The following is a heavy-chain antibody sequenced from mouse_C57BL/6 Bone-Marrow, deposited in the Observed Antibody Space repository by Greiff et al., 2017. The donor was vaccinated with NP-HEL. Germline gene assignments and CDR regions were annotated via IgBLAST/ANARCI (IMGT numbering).Heavy chain of an antibody. CDR2: IWGDGCT. V-gene: IGHV2-3*01. J-gene: IGHJ3*01. D-gene: IGHD1-1*01. Sequence: QVQLKESGPGLVAPSQSLSITCTVSGFSLTSYGVSWVRQPPGKGLEWLGVIWGDGCTNYHSALISRLSISKENSKSQVFLKLNRLQTDDTATYYCAKGGFYGSSPFAYWGQGTLVTVSA. CDR1: GFSLTSYG. CDR3: AKGGFYGSSPFAY.